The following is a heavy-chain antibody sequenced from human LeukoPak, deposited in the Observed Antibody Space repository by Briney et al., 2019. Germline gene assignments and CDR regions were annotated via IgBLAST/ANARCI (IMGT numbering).Heavy chain of an antibody. Sequence: GGSLRLSCAASGFSFSSYWMSWVRQVPGKGLEWVANIKEDGSEKYYVDSVKGRFTISRDNAKNLLYLQMNSLRAEDAAVYYCAKFGLQWLPYPGFHNWGQGTVVIVSS. CDR3: AKFGLQWLPYPGFHN. V-gene: IGHV3-7*01. D-gene: IGHD6-19*01. CDR2: IKEDGSEK. J-gene: IGHJ4*02. CDR1: GFSFSSYW.